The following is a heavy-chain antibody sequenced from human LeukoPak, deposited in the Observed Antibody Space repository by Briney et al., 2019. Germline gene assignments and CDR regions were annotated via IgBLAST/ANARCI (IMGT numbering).Heavy chain of an antibody. J-gene: IGHJ4*02. CDR3: ARDSGGRYFDY. CDR2: VYYSGST. V-gene: IGHV4-31*03. Sequence: SETLSLTCTVSGGSISSGGYYWSWIRQHPGKGLEWIGYVYYSGSTYYNPSLKSRVTISVDTSKNQFSLKLSSVTAADTAVYYCARDSGGRYFDYWGQGTLVTVSS. D-gene: IGHD2-15*01. CDR1: GGSISSGGYY.